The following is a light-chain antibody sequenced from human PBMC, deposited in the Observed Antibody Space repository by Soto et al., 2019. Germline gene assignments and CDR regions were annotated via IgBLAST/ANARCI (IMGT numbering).Light chain of an antibody. J-gene: IGKJ2*01. CDR3: QQSYGTPYT. CDR1: QSISTY. V-gene: IGKV1-39*01. Sequence: DIQMTQSPFSLSTSEGDRVTITCRASQSISTYLNWYQQKPGKAPKLLIFAASSLESGVPSRFSGSGSGTDFTLTISSLQPEDFATYYCQQSYGTPYTFGQGTKLEIK. CDR2: AAS.